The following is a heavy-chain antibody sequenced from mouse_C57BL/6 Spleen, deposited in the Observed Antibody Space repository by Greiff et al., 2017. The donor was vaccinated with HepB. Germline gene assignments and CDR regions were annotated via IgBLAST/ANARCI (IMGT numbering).Heavy chain of an antibody. D-gene: IGHD1-1*01. CDR3: ARGSYYYGSSY. CDR1: GYSITSGYD. Sequence: VQLKESGPGMVKPSQSLSLTCTVTGYSITSGYDWHWIRHFPGNKLEWMGYISYSGSTNYNPSLKSRISITHDTSKNHFFLKLNSVTTEDTATYYCARGSYYYGSSYWGQGTTLTVSS. CDR2: ISYSGST. V-gene: IGHV3-1*01. J-gene: IGHJ2*01.